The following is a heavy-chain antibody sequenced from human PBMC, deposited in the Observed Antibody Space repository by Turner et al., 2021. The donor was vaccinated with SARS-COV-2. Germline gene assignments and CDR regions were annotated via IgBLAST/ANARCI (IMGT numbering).Heavy chain of an antibody. CDR3: ARARGVDYYDSSGQRFDP. J-gene: IGHJ5*02. CDR1: GGTFSSYA. Sequence: QVQLVQSGAEVKKPGSSVKVSCKASGGTFSSYAIRWVRQAPGQGLEWMGGIIPIFGTANYAQKFQGRVTITADESTRTAYMELSSLRSEDTAVYYCARARGVDYYDSSGQRFDPWGQGTLVTVS. CDR2: IIPIFGTA. D-gene: IGHD3-22*01. V-gene: IGHV1-69*01.